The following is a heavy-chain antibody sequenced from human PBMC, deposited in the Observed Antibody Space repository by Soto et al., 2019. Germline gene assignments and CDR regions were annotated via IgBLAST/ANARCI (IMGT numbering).Heavy chain of an antibody. Sequence: SVKVSCKASGGSFTYTLSWVRQAPGQGLEWMGGIIPIFGTTNYAQKFQGRVTITADESTKTAYMELGTLRSEDTAVYYCARLHSHGTYGMDVWGQGTTVTVSS. CDR1: GGSFTYT. V-gene: IGHV1-69*13. CDR2: IIPIFGTT. CDR3: ARLHSHGTYGMDV. D-gene: IGHD5-18*01. J-gene: IGHJ6*02.